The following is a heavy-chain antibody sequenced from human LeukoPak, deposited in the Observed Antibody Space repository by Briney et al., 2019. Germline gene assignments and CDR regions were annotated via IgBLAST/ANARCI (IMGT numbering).Heavy chain of an antibody. CDR3: AREGAVAGTVGLWFDP. J-gene: IGHJ5*02. CDR1: GYTFTSYY. CDR2: INPSGGST. V-gene: IGHV1-46*01. Sequence: ASVKVSCKASGYTFTSYYMHWVRQAPGQGLEWMGIINPSGGSTSYAQKFEGRVTMTRDMSTSTVYMELSSLRSEDTAVYYCAREGAVAGTVGLWFDPWGQGTLVTVSS. D-gene: IGHD6-19*01.